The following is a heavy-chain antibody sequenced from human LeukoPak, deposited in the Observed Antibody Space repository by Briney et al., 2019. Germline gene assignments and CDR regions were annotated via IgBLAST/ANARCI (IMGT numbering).Heavy chain of an antibody. Sequence: SETLSLTCAVYGGSFSGYYWSWIRQPPGKGLEWIGEINRGGSTEYNPSLKSRVTISVDTSKNQFSLKLSSVTAADTAVYYCARGFGSGSYYHYWGQGTLVTASS. CDR2: INRGGST. V-gene: IGHV4-34*01. CDR3: ARGFGSGSYYHY. CDR1: GGSFSGYY. D-gene: IGHD3-10*01. J-gene: IGHJ4*02.